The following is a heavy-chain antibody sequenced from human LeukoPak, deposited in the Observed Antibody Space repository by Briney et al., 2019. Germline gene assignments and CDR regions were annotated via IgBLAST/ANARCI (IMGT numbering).Heavy chain of an antibody. CDR1: GFTFSSYA. J-gene: IGHJ4*02. CDR2: MSYDGTSE. D-gene: IGHD5-24*01. V-gene: IGHV3-30-3*01. CDR3: VRDRRDGKNLAYHFDF. Sequence: PPGRSLRLSCAASGFTFSSYAMHWVRQAPGKGLEWVAVMSYDGTSEYYADSVRGRFTISRDHSQNMLYPQMNGLRDEDTALYYCVRDRRDGKNLAYHFDFWGQGTLVTVSS.